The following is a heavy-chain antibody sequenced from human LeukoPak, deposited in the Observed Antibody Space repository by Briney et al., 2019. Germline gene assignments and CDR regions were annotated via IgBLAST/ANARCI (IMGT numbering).Heavy chain of an antibody. CDR1: EFTFSRYG. J-gene: IGHJ4*02. Sequence: GGSLRLSCAASEFTFSRYGMNWVRQAPGKGLEWVSSISSSSSYMYYADSVKGRFTISRDNAKNSLYLQMNSLRAEDTAVYYCARDIDNYGDYIPYWGQGTLVTVSS. V-gene: IGHV3-21*01. CDR2: ISSSSSYM. CDR3: ARDIDNYGDYIPY. D-gene: IGHD4-17*01.